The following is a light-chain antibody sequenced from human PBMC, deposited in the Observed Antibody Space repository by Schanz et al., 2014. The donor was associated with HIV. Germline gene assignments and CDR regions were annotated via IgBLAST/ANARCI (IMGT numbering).Light chain of an antibody. J-gene: IGLJ3*02. CDR1: SGYSSYA. CDR3: QTWDTGIRV. CDR2: LNSDGSH. V-gene: IGLV4-69*01. Sequence: QLVLTQSPSASASLGASVKLTCTLSSGYSSYAIAWHQQQPEKGPRYLMKLNSDGSHSKGDGIPDRFSGSSSGAERYLTISSLQSEDEADYYCQTWDTGIRVFGGGTKVTVL.